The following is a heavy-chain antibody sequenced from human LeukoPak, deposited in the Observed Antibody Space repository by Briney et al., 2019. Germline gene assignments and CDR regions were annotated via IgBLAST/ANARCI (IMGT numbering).Heavy chain of an antibody. CDR2: TYYSGST. Sequence: SETLSLTCTVSGASVNSYYWSWIRQPPGKGLEWIGYTYYSGSTNYKSYLKSRVTISVDTSKNQFSLKPSSMTAADTAFYYCARSRYSSAWYAFDVWGQGTMVTVSS. CDR1: GASVNSYY. J-gene: IGHJ3*01. V-gene: IGHV4-59*08. D-gene: IGHD6-19*01. CDR3: ARSRYSSAWYAFDV.